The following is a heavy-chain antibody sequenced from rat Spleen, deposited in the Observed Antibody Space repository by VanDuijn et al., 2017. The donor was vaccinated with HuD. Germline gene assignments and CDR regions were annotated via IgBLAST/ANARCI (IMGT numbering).Heavy chain of an antibody. J-gene: IGHJ2*01. CDR3: ARHSRYNYYYFDY. CDR1: GFTFSDYN. V-gene: IGHV5-22*01. CDR2: IKYEGDGI. D-gene: IGHD1-4*01. Sequence: EVQLVESGGGLVQPGRSLKLSCAASGFTFSDYNMAWVRQAPKKGLEWVASIKYEGDGIYYRDSLKCRFTISRDNAKSRLYLQMDSLRSEDTATYYCARHSRYNYYYFDYWGQGVMVTVSS.